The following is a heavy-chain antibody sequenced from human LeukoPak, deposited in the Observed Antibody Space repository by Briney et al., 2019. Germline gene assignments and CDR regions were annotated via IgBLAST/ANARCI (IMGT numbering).Heavy chain of an antibody. D-gene: IGHD2-8*01. CDR1: GFTFRNYA. CDR2: ISSNGGST. J-gene: IGHJ4*02. Sequence: QSGGPLRLSCSASGFTFRNYAMHWVRQAPGKGLEYVSAISSNGGSTYYADSVKGRFTISRDNSKNTLYFQMTSLRPEDTAVYYCVKVSLVYKTFDYWGQGTLVTVSS. V-gene: IGHV3-64D*06. CDR3: VKVSLVYKTFDY.